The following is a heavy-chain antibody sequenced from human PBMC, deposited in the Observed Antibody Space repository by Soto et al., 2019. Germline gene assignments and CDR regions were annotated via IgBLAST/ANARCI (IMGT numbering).Heavy chain of an antibody. CDR1: SDSVSNNNR. V-gene: IGHV4-4*02. J-gene: IGHJ4*02. CDR2: VYRTGST. CDR3: ARVNLAAAGEFDY. Sequence: PSETLSLTCAVSSDSVSNNNRWGWVRQPPGKGLEWIGEVYRTGSTNYNPSLKSRVTVSMDKSKNLSSLRLFFVTVADTAVYYCARVNLAAAGEFDYWGQGALVTVSS. D-gene: IGHD6-13*01.